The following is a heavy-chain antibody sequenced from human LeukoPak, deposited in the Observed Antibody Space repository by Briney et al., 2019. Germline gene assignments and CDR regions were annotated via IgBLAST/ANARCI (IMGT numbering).Heavy chain of an antibody. Sequence: SETLSLTCTVSGGSISSSSYYWGWIRQPPGKGLEWIGSIYYSGSTYYNPSLKSRVTISVDTSKNQFSLKLSSVTAADTAVYHCARLEGAFDIWGQGTMVTVSS. CDR2: IYYSGST. CDR1: GGSISSSSYY. J-gene: IGHJ3*02. CDR3: ARLEGAFDI. V-gene: IGHV4-39*01.